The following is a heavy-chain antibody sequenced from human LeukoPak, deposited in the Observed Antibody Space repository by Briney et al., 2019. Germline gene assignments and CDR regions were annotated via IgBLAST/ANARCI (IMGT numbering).Heavy chain of an antibody. J-gene: IGHJ4*02. CDR1: GFTFSSYS. D-gene: IGHD3-22*01. CDR3: ARGRSSSGYYL. CDR2: INHSGST. V-gene: IGHV4-34*01. Sequence: GSLRLSCAASGFTFSSYSMNGIRQPPGKGLEWIGEINHSGSTNYNPSLKSRVTISVDTSKNQFSLKLSSVTAADTAVYYCARGRSSSGYYLWGQGTLVTVSS.